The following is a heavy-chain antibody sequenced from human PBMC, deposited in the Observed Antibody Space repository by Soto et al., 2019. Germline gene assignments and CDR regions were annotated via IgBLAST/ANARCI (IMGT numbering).Heavy chain of an antibody. CDR1: GGSISSSSYY. CDR3: AGVGLVVPAAHDAFDI. D-gene: IGHD2-2*01. J-gene: IGHJ3*02. Sequence: QLQLQESGPGLVKPSETLSLTCTVSGGSISSSSYYWGWIRQPPGKGLEWIGSIYYSGSTYYNPSLKSRVTISVDTSKNQFSLKLSSVTAADTAFYYCAGVGLVVPAAHDAFDIWGQGTMVTVSS. V-gene: IGHV4-39*01. CDR2: IYYSGST.